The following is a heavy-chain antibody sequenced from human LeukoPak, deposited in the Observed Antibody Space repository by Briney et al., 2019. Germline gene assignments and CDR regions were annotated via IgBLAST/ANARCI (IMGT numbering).Heavy chain of an antibody. Sequence: KSSETLSLTCTVSGGSISSYYWSWLRQPPGKGLEWLGYIYYSGSTNHNPSLKSRVTISVDTPKNQFSLKLSSVTAADTAVYYCARVYGGNPLFDYCGQGTLVTVSS. D-gene: IGHD4-23*01. J-gene: IGHJ4*02. CDR2: IYYSGST. V-gene: IGHV4-59*13. CDR3: ARVYGGNPLFDY. CDR1: GGSISSYY.